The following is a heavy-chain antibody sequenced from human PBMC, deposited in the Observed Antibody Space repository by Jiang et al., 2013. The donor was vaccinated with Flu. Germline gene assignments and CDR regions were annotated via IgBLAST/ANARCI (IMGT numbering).Heavy chain of an antibody. J-gene: IGHJ6*02. Sequence: GAEVKKPGASVKVSCKASNYTFNTYGISWVRQAPGQGLEWMGWISAHDGGRKYAQKLQGRVTMTTDTSTGIAYMELRSLRSDDTAVYYCARDLQSTARRGYYYYPMDVWGQGTTVTVSS. D-gene: IGHD3-10*01. CDR3: ARDLQSTARRGYYYYPMDV. CDR1: NYTFNTYG. V-gene: IGHV1-18*01. CDR2: ISAHDGGR.